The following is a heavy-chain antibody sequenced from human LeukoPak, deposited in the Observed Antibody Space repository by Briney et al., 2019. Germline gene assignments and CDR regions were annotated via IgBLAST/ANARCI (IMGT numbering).Heavy chain of an antibody. CDR3: ARHPTGYPNWFDS. CDR2: ISYVGTT. CDR1: GGSITTIPYN. J-gene: IGHJ5*01. Sequence: SETLSLTCTVSGGSITTIPYNWGWIRQPPGKGLEWIGTISYVGTTYYEPSLKSRVTMSIDTSKNQFSLNLNSATAADTAVYYCARHPTGYPNWFDSWGQGTLVIVSS. D-gene: IGHD3-9*01. V-gene: IGHV4-39*01.